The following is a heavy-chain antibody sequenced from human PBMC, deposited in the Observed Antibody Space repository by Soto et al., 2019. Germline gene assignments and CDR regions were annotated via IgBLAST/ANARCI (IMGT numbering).Heavy chain of an antibody. J-gene: IGHJ4*02. CDR3: ARGNLSFDFDS. CDR2: ISGDGINT. CDR1: GFNFGFFG. V-gene: IGHV3-30*03. Sequence: QIQLVESGGDVVQPGRSLRLSCAASGFNFGFFGMHWVRQAPGKGLEWVAFISGDGINTHYADSVRGRFTLSRDYSKKTMYLQVDTLREDDAALYYCARGNLSFDFDSWGQGTLVPVSS. D-gene: IGHD3-10*01.